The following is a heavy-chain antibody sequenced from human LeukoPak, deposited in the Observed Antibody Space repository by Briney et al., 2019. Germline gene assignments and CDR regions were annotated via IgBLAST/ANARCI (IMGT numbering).Heavy chain of an antibody. CDR1: GFTFSNNW. D-gene: IGHD3-3*01. V-gene: IGHV3-74*01. CDR2: INRDGSST. CDR3: AGGKSGVVDY. Sequence: GGSLRLSCAASGFTFSNNWMEWVRQPPGKGLVWVSRINRDGSSTNYADSVKGRVTISRDNAKNTLYLQMNSLRAEDTAVFYCAGGKSGVVDYWGQGTLVTVSS. J-gene: IGHJ4*02.